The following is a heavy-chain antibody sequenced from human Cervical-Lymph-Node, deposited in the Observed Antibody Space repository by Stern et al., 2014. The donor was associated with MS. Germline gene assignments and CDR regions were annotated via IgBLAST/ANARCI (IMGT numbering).Heavy chain of an antibody. CDR1: GYTFTSYY. J-gene: IGHJ4*02. CDR3: AREHTAMGFGY. V-gene: IGHV1-46*01. D-gene: IGHD5-18*01. CDR2: IDPSVGST. Sequence: VPLVESGAEVKKPGASVQVSCKASGYTFTSYYVHWVRQAPGEGLEWMGIIDPSVGSTSYAQKFQGRFTLTRDTSTSTVYMELNSLRSDDTAMYYCAREHTAMGFGYWGQGTLVTVSS.